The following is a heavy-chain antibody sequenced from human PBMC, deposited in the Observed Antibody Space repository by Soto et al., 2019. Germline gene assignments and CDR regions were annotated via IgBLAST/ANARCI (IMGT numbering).Heavy chain of an antibody. Sequence: SETLSLTCTVSGGSMSTYYWSWIRQSPGKGLEWIGYIYSSGSTNYNPSLKSRVSISVDTSKNQFSLRLSSVTAADTAVYYCARNRAVAGCDYWGQGTLVTVSS. J-gene: IGHJ4*02. CDR1: GGSMSTYY. V-gene: IGHV4-59*01. CDR2: IYSSGST. D-gene: IGHD6-19*01. CDR3: ARNRAVAGCDY.